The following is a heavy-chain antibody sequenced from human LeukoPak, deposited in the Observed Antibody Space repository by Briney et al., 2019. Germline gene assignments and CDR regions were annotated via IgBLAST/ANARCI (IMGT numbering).Heavy chain of an antibody. D-gene: IGHD2-21*02. J-gene: IGHJ4*02. CDR2: ISSDGSVT. V-gene: IGHV3-74*03. CDR3: VRGSLRLPRSTPDY. CDR1: GFSFSNYW. Sequence: GGSLRLSCEVSGFSFSNYWMHWVRQDPGKGRGWVPYISSDGSVTKYAASVKGRFTISRDNAVNTLYLQMNSLRVEDTAVYYCVRGSLRLPRSTPDYWGQGTLVTVSS.